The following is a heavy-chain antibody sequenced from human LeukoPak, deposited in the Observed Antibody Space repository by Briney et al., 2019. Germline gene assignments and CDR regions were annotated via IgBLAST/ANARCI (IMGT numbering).Heavy chain of an antibody. J-gene: IGHJ4*02. V-gene: IGHV4-39*01. CDR2: IFYSGST. D-gene: IGHD3-10*01. CDR3: ARHPRYYYGSGRVY. Sequence: NPSETLSLTCTVSGGSISSSSYYWGWIRQPPGKGLEWIGSIFYSGSTSYNPSLKSRVTVSVDTSKNQFSLKLTSVTAADTAVYYCARHPRYYYGSGRVYWGQGTLVTVSS. CDR1: GGSISSSSYY.